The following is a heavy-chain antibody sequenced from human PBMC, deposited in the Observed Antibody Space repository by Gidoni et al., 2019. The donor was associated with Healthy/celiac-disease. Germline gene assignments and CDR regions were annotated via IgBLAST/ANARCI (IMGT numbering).Heavy chain of an antibody. V-gene: IGHV1-2*02. CDR2: INPYSGDT. J-gene: IGHJ4*02. CDR3: ARDSAFDYPDY. D-gene: IGHD3-16*01. Sequence: GLEWMGWINPYSGDTNYAQRFQGRVTMTRDTSISTAYMELSRLRSDDTAVYYCARDSAFDYPDYWGQGTLVTVSS.